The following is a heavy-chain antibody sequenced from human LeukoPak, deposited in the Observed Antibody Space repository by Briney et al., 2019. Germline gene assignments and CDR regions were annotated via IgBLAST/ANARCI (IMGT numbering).Heavy chain of an antibody. CDR3: ARDGEMATIGYYYYYMDV. CDR2: ISAYNGNT. V-gene: IGHV1-18*01. Sequence: ASVKVSCKASGYTFTSYGISWVRQAPGQGLEWMGWISAYNGNTNYAQKLQGRVTMTTHTSTSTAYMELRSLRSDDTAVYYCARDGEMATIGYYYYYMDVWGKGTTVTVSS. CDR1: GYTFTSYG. J-gene: IGHJ6*03. D-gene: IGHD5-24*01.